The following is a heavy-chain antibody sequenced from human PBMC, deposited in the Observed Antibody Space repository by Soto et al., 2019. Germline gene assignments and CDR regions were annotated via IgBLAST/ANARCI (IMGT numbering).Heavy chain of an antibody. D-gene: IGHD3-22*01. CDR1: GGSFSGYY. CDR3: ARFRQMPQIDSSGHTFDY. J-gene: IGHJ4*02. CDR2: INHSGST. Sequence: QVQLQQWGAGLLKPSETLSLTCAVYGGSFSGYYWSWIRQPPGKGLEWIGEINHSGSTNYNPSLTSRVTISVDTSKNQFSLKLSSVTAADTAVYYCARFRQMPQIDSSGHTFDYWGQGTLVTVSS. V-gene: IGHV4-34*01.